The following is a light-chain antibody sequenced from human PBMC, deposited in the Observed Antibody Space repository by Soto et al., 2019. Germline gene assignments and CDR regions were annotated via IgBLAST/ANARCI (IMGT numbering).Light chain of an antibody. V-gene: IGKV1-13*02. CDR3: QQVKSYPLT. Sequence: IQLTQSPSFLSASVGDRVTITCRASQGISNYLAWYQQKPGKAPKLLISDASSLEGGVPSRFSGSGSGTYFTLTISSLQPADFATYYCQQVKSYPLTSGGGTKVEIE. J-gene: IGKJ4*01. CDR1: QGISNY. CDR2: DAS.